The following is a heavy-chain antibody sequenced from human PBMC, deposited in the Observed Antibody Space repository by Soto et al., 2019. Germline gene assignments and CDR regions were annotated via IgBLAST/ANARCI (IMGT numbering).Heavy chain of an antibody. V-gene: IGHV3-23*01. Sequence: GGSLRLSCAASGCSFSSYAMCWVRQAPGKGLEWVSAISASSGSTYYADAVKGRFTISRDNSKNTPDLQMKTLRAEDTAVYYCAKAGVMSGYYRHHFDYWGPGILVTVSS. D-gene: IGHD3-3*01. CDR3: AKAGVMSGYYRHHFDY. CDR1: GCSFSSYA. J-gene: IGHJ4*02. CDR2: ISASSGST.